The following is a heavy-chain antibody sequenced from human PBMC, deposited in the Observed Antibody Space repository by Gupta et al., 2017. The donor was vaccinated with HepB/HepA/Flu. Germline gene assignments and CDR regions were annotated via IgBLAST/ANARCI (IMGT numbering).Heavy chain of an antibody. Sequence: QLQLQESGPGLVQPSETLSLTCTVSGGSISSSSYYWGWIRQPPGKGLEWIGSIYYSGSTYYNPSLKSRVTISVDTSKNQFSLKLSSVTAADTAVYYCARHAYDFWSGYFGSDWGQGTLVTVSS. CDR2: IYYSGST. D-gene: IGHD3-3*01. J-gene: IGHJ4*02. V-gene: IGHV4-39*01. CDR3: ARHAYDFWSGYFGSD. CDR1: GGSISSSSYY.